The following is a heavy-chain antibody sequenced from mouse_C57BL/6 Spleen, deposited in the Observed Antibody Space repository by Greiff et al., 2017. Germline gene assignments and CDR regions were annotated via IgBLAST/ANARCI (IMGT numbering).Heavy chain of an antibody. Sequence: EVKLQESGAELVRPGASVKLSCTASGFNIKDDYMHWVKQRPEQGLEWIGWIDPENGDTEYASKFQGKATITADTSSNTAYLQLSSLTSEDTAVYYCTTGAYDGYYSWFAYWGQGTLVTVSA. D-gene: IGHD2-3*01. CDR2: IDPENGDT. J-gene: IGHJ3*01. CDR3: TTGAYDGYYSWFAY. CDR1: GFNIKDDY. V-gene: IGHV14-4*01.